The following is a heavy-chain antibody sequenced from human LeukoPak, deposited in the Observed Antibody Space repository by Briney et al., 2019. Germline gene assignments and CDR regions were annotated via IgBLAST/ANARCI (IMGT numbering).Heavy chain of an antibody. CDR3: ARELNLVRAVSYNWFDP. Sequence: PSETLSLTCTVSGGSISSGRYYWSWIRQPAGKGLEWIGRIYTSGSINYNSSLKSRVTISLDTSKNQFSLKLSSVTAADTAVDYCARELNLVRAVSYNWFDPWGQGTLVTVSS. D-gene: IGHD3-10*01. V-gene: IGHV4-61*02. CDR2: IYTSGSI. CDR1: GGSISSGRYY. J-gene: IGHJ5*02.